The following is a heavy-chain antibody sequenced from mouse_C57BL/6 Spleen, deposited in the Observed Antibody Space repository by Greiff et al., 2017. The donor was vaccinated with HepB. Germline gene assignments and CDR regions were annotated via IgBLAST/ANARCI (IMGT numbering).Heavy chain of an antibody. V-gene: IGHV1-9*01. CDR2: ILPGSGST. D-gene: IGHD1-1*01. J-gene: IGHJ4*01. CDR1: GYTFTGYW. Sequence: VQLQQSGAELMKPGASVKLSCKATGYTFTGYWIEWVKQRPGHGLEWIGEILPGSGSTNYNEKFKGKATFTADTSSNTAYMQLSSLTTEDSAIYYCARAPVATVVEYYAMDYWGQRTSVTVSS. CDR3: ARAPVATVVEYYAMDY.